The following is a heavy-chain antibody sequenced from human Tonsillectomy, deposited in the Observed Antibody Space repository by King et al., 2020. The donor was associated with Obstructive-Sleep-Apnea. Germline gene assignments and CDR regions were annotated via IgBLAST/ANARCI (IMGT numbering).Heavy chain of an antibody. J-gene: IGHJ6*02. CDR1: GGSISSYY. V-gene: IGHV4-59*01. Sequence: QLQESGPGLVKPSETLSLTCTVSGGSISSYYWSWIRQPPGKGLEWIGYIYYSGSTNYNPSLKSRVTISVDTSKNQFSLKLSSVTAADTAVYYCASGGYSSSWKKMDVWGQGTTVTVSS. CDR3: ASGGYSSSWKKMDV. CDR2: IYYSGST. D-gene: IGHD6-13*01.